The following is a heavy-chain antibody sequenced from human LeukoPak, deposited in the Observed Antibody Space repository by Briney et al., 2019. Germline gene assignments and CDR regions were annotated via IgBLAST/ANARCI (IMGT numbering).Heavy chain of an antibody. CDR3: ARDQRYCSSSSCPWEPFDY. V-gene: IGHV3-48*02. Sequence: PGGSLRLSCAASGFTFGSYSMNWARQAPGKGLEWVSYISSSSNTIYYADSVKGRFTISRDNAKNSLFLQMSSLRDEDTAVYYCARDQRYCSSSSCPWEPFDYWGQGTLVTVSS. CDR2: ISSSSNTI. J-gene: IGHJ4*02. D-gene: IGHD2-2*01. CDR1: GFTFGSYS.